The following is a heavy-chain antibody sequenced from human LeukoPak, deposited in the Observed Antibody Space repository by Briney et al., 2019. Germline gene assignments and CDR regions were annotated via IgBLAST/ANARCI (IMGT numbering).Heavy chain of an antibody. Sequence: SVKVSCKASGGTFSSYAISWVRQAPGQGLEWMGRIIPIFGTANYAQKFQGRVTITTDESTSTAYMELSSLRSEDTAVYYGASGERWRVKTESFQHWGQGPLVTVST. J-gene: IGHJ1*01. V-gene: IGHV1-69*05. D-gene: IGHD6-19*01. CDR2: IIPIFGTA. CDR1: GGTFSSYA. CDR3: ASGERWRVKTESFQH.